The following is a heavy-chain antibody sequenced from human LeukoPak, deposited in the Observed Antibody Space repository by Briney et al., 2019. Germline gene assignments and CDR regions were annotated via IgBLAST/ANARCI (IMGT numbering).Heavy chain of an antibody. CDR3: ARGVFGVVIIGDYFALDY. CDR1: GGSISSYY. V-gene: IGHV4-59*01. Sequence: PSETLSLTCTVSGGSISSYYWSWIRQPPGKGLEWIGYTHYSGSTNYNPSLKSRVTISVDTSKNQFSLKLSSVTAADTAVYYCARGVFGVVIIGDYFALDYWGQGTLVTVSS. J-gene: IGHJ4*02. CDR2: THYSGST. D-gene: IGHD3-3*01.